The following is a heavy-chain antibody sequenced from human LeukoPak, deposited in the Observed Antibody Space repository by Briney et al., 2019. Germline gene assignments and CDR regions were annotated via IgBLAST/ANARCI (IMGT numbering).Heavy chain of an antibody. CDR2: IYPGDSDT. D-gene: IGHD6-6*01. CDR1: GCIFTSYW. J-gene: IGHJ5*02. CDR3: ARLIAARPCWFDP. V-gene: IGHV5-51*01. Sequence: GESLQISCKGSGCIFTSYWIGWVRQLPGKSLEWMGIIYPGDSDTRYSPSFQGQVTISADKSISTAYLQWSSLKASDTAMYYCARLIAARPCWFDPWGQGTLVTVSS.